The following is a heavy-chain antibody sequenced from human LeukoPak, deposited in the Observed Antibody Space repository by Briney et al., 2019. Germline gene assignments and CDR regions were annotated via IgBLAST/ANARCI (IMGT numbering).Heavy chain of an antibody. Sequence: GGSLRLSCAVSGFIVSSNHMSWVRQAPGKGLEWVSVIYTDRSTDYADSVKARFTISRDNSMNTVNLQMNNLRAEDTAVYYCARGDWDHWCFDLWGRGTLVTVSS. D-gene: IGHD3-9*01. CDR1: GFIVSSNH. CDR3: ARGDWDHWCFDL. CDR2: IYTDRST. J-gene: IGHJ2*01. V-gene: IGHV3-53*01.